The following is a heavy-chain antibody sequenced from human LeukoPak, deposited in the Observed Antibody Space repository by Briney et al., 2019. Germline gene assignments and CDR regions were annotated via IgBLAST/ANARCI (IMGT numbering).Heavy chain of an antibody. CDR3: ARYSDYCGGDCYSGGWFDP. V-gene: IGHV1-18*04. J-gene: IGHJ5*02. D-gene: IGHD2-21*02. CDR1: GYTFTSYG. Sequence: ASVKVSCKASGYTFTSYGISWVRQAPGQGLEWMGWISAYNGNTNYAQKLQGRVTMTTDTSTSTAYMELRSLRSDDTAVYYCARYSDYCGGDCYSGGWFDPWGQGTLVTVSS. CDR2: ISAYNGNT.